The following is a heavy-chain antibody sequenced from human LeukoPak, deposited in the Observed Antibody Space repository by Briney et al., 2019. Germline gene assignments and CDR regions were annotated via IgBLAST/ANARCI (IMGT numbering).Heavy chain of an antibody. CDR1: GGSISSGGYY. D-gene: IGHD2-2*01. V-gene: IGHV4-31*03. CDR2: IYYSGST. J-gene: IGHJ6*02. Sequence: SETLSLTCTVSGGSISSGGYYWSWIRQHPGKGLEWIGYIYYSGSTYYNPSLKSRVTISVDTSKSQFSLKLSSVTAADTAVYYRARDCSSTSCYSYYGMDVWGQGTTVTVSS. CDR3: ARDCSSTSCYSYYGMDV.